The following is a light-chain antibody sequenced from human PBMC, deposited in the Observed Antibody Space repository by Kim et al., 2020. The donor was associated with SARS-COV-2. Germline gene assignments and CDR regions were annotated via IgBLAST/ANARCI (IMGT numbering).Light chain of an antibody. CDR3: QQYSGHTYS. CDR2: ETS. V-gene: IGKV1-5*03. Sequence: ASVGDRVTITCRASQSVSKWLAWCQQKPGKATEVLIYETSVLESGVPSRFSGSGSGTEFTFTISSLQPDDFATYYCQQYSGHTYSFGQGTKVDIK. J-gene: IGKJ2*01. CDR1: QSVSKW.